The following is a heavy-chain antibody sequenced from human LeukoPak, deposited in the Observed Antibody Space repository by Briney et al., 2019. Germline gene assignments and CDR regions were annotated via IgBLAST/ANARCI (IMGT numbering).Heavy chain of an antibody. Sequence: GGSLRLSCSASGFTFNRFYLHRVRQAPGKGLEFVSHISSNGATTYYADSVKGRFTISRDNSKNTLYLQMSSLRADDTAVYYCVKDRSIAAPNNDFFDSWGQGALVTVSS. CDR1: GFTFNRFY. D-gene: IGHD6-6*01. CDR2: ISSNGATT. V-gene: IGHV3-64D*06. J-gene: IGHJ4*02. CDR3: VKDRSIAAPNNDFFDS.